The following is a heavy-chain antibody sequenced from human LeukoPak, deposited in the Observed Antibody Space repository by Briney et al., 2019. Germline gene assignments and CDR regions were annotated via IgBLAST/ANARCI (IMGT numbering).Heavy chain of an antibody. CDR2: VKPDGGEK. V-gene: IGHV3-7*01. Sequence: GGSLRLSCAASGFTFSSYAMSWVRQAPGKGLEWVANVKPDGGEKYYVASVTGRFTISRDNAKNSLYLQMDSLRADDTAVYYCASHSSGWFGWGQGTLVTVSS. D-gene: IGHD6-19*01. J-gene: IGHJ4*02. CDR1: GFTFSSYA. CDR3: ASHSSGWFG.